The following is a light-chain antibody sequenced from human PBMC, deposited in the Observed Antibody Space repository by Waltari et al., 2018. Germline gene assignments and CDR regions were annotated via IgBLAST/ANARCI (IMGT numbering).Light chain of an antibody. J-gene: IGKJ1*01. CDR3: QQYGGSPWT. CDR1: QTVSSND. CDR2: GAS. Sequence: EIVLTQSPGTLSLSPGERATLSCRASQTVSSNDLAWFQQKSGQAPKLLIFGASTRATGIPDRFSGSGSGTDFTLTISRLEPEDFAVYYWQQYGGSPWTFGQGSKVEIK. V-gene: IGKV3-20*01.